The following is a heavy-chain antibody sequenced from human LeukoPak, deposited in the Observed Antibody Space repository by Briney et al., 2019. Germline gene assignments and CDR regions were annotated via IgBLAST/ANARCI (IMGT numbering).Heavy chain of an antibody. J-gene: IGHJ4*02. CDR3: ARGMLLPSTFGGVIDN. CDR2: INPSGGST. Sequence: GASVKVSCKASGYTFTSYYMHWVRQAPGQGLEWMGIINPSGGSTSYAQKFQGRVTMTRDMSTSTVYMELSSLRSEDTAVYYCARGMLLPSTFGGVIDNWGQGTLVTVSS. CDR1: GYTFTSYY. D-gene: IGHD3-16*02. V-gene: IGHV1-46*01.